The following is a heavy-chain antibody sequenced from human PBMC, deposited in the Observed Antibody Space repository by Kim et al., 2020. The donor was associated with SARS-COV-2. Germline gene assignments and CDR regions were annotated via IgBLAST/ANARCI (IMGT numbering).Heavy chain of an antibody. V-gene: IGHV3-30*07. CDR3: ARRSGTTYFVFDY. Sequence: YDADSVKDRSTNTRDHSKSTVYLRIESLRVEDTAVYYCARRSGTTYFVFDYWGQGTLVTVSS. J-gene: IGHJ4*02. D-gene: IGHD1-1*01.